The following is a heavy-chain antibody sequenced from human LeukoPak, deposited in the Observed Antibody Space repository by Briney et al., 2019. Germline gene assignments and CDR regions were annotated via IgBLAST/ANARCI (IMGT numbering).Heavy chain of an antibody. V-gene: IGHV3-21*01. CDR1: GVTFSSYS. Sequence: GGSLRLSCAASGVTFSSYSMNWVRQAPGKGLEWVSSISSSSSYIYYADSVKSRFTISRDNAKNSLYLQMNSLRAEDTAVYYCARAAIGQWLVLWGQGTLVTVSS. D-gene: IGHD6-19*01. CDR3: ARAAIGQWLVL. CDR2: ISSSSSYI. J-gene: IGHJ4*02.